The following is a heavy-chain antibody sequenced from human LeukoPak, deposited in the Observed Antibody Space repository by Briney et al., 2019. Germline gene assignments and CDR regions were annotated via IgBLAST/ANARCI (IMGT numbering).Heavy chain of an antibody. Sequence: GGSLRLPCAASTLISSGYAMMWVRQAPGKGLEWVSTIGGSGPRTYYTDSVRGRFTISRDTSDNTLFLQMNSLRADDTAVYYCAKTDCTSSSCFTIDSWGQGTLVTVSS. V-gene: IGHV3-23*01. CDR3: AKTDCTSSSCFTIDS. CDR2: IGGSGPRT. D-gene: IGHD2-2*02. J-gene: IGHJ4*02. CDR1: TLISSGYA.